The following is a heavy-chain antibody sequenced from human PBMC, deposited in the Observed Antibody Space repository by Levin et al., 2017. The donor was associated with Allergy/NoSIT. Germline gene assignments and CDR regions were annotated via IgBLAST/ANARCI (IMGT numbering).Heavy chain of an antibody. CDR2: ISSSSSTI. CDR3: ARELPGIAAAGFDY. V-gene: IGHV3-48*01. Sequence: GESLKISCAASGFTFSSYSMNWVRQAPGKGLEWVSYISSSSSTIYYADSVKGRFTISRDNAKNSLYLQMNSLRAEDTAVYYCARELPGIAAAGFDYWGQGTLVTVSS. D-gene: IGHD6-13*01. J-gene: IGHJ4*02. CDR1: GFTFSSYS.